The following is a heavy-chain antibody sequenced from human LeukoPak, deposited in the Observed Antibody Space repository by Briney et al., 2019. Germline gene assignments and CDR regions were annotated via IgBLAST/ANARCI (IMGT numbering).Heavy chain of an antibody. CDR1: EYSFTTYW. Sequence: GESLKISCKGSEYSFTTYWIGWVRQMPGKGLEWMGIIHPGDSDTRYSPSFQGQVTISADKSINTAYLQWSSLKASDTAMYYCARRGCGSTICPDAFDIWGQGTMVIVSS. V-gene: IGHV5-51*01. J-gene: IGHJ3*02. CDR3: ARRGCGSTICPDAFDI. CDR2: IHPGDSDT. D-gene: IGHD2-2*01.